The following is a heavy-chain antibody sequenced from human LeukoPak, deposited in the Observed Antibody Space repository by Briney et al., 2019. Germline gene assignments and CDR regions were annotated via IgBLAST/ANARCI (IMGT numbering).Heavy chain of an antibody. CDR3: GRDWGSWVDF. Sequence: GGSLRLSCAASGFIFSGYAMPWVRQAPGKGLEWVAVIWYDGSKKYYADSVKGRFTISRDNSKNTLYLQMNSLRAEDMAVYYCGRDWGSWVDFWGQGTLVIVSS. CDR1: GFIFSGYA. J-gene: IGHJ4*02. V-gene: IGHV3-33*08. CDR2: IWYDGSKK. D-gene: IGHD7-27*01.